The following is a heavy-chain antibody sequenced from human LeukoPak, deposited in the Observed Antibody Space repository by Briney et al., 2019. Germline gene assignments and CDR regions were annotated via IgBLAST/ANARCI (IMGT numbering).Heavy chain of an antibody. J-gene: IGHJ4*02. CDR2: SGST. Sequence: SETLSLTCTVSGYSISSGYYWGWIRQPPGKGLEWIGSGSTYYNPSLKSRVTISVDTSKNQFSLKLSSVTAADTAVYYCARLASDYPFDYWGQGTLVTVSS. CDR1: GYSISSGYY. D-gene: IGHD4-11*01. CDR3: ARLASDYPFDY. V-gene: IGHV4-38-2*02.